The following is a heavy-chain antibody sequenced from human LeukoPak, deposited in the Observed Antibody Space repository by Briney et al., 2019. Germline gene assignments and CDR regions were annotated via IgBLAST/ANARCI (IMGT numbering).Heavy chain of an antibody. V-gene: IGHV4-4*02. CDR3: ARDPNPYYYDYSGPTD. CDR1: GVSISSDNW. D-gene: IGHD3-22*01. CDR2: THRRGDT. Sequence: SETLSLTCAVYGVSISSDNWWTWVRQHPRKGLKWIGETHRRGDTKYNPSLNGRVTISVDTSKTQFSLKLSSVTAADTAVYYCARDPNPYYYDYSGPTDWGQGTLVTVSS. J-gene: IGHJ4*02.